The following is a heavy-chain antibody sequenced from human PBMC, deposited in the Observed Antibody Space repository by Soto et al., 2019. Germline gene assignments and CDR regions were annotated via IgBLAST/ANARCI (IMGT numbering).Heavy chain of an antibody. Sequence: GGSLRLSCAASGFTFSSYAMSWVRQAPGKGLEWVSAISGSGGSTYYADSVKGRFTISRDNSKNTLYLQMNSLRAEGTAVYYCAKDPPGYSSGWYFNYYYYGMDVWGQGTTVNDSS. CDR1: GFTFSSYA. V-gene: IGHV3-23*01. J-gene: IGHJ6*01. CDR3: AKDPPGYSSGWYFNYYYYGMDV. D-gene: IGHD6-19*01. CDR2: ISGSGGST.